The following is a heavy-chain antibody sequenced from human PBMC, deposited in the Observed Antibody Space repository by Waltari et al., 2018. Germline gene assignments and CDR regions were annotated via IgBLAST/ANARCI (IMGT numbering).Heavy chain of an antibody. CDR3: ARGEIAVAGTRRGAFDI. CDR1: GFTFSSYS. Sequence: EVQLVESGGGLVKPGGSLRLSCAASGFTFSSYSMNWVRQAPGQGLEWVSSISSSSSYIYYADSVKGRFTISRDNAKNSLYLQMNSLRAEDTAVYYCARGEIAVAGTRRGAFDIWGQGTMVTVSS. V-gene: IGHV3-21*01. CDR2: ISSSSSYI. J-gene: IGHJ3*02. D-gene: IGHD6-19*01.